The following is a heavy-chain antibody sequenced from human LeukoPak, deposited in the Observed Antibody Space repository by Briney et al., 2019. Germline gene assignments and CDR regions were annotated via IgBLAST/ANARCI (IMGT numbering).Heavy chain of an antibody. D-gene: IGHD2-15*01. CDR2: IKNDGSST. Sequence: GGSLRLSCAASGVTFSRYWMHWVRQAPGKGLVWVSRIKNDGSSTTYADAVKGRFTISRDNAKNTLYLQMNSLRAEDTAVYYCVREPYCSGGSCYTSGFDVWGQGTTVTVSS. CDR3: VREPYCSGGSCYTSGFDV. J-gene: IGHJ6*02. V-gene: IGHV3-74*01. CDR1: GVTFSRYW.